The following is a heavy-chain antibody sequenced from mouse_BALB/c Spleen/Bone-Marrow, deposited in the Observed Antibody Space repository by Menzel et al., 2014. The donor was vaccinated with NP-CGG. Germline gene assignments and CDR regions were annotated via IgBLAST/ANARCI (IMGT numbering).Heavy chain of an antibody. J-gene: IGHJ3*01. CDR1: GYTFTSYW. CDR2: INPSNGRA. CDR3: ARRDFRSWFAY. D-gene: IGHD2-14*01. Sequence: QVQLQQSGAELVKPGASVNLSCKASGYTFTSYWVYWVKQRPGQGLEWIGEINPSNGRANYSEKFKNKATLTVDKSTSTAYMQVSSLTSEDSAVYYCARRDFRSWFAYWGQGTLVTVSA. V-gene: IGHV1S81*02.